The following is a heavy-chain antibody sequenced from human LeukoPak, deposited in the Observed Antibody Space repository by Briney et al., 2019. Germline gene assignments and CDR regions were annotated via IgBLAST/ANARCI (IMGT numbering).Heavy chain of an antibody. V-gene: IGHV4-39*07. CDR1: GVSISGTTYY. CDR2: IYYSGST. Sequence: SETLSLTCTVSGVSISGTTYYWGWIRRPPGKGLEWIGSIYYSGSTYYNPSLKSRVTMSVDTSKNQFSLKLSSVTAADTAVYYCARADRLTSLDYWGQGTLVTVSS. CDR3: ARADRLTSLDY. J-gene: IGHJ4*02.